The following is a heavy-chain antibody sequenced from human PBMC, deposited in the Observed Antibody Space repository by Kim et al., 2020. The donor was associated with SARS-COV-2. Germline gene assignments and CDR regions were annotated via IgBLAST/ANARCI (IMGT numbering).Heavy chain of an antibody. CDR3: ANGGSGLGGMNV. D-gene: IGHD3-16*01. J-gene: IGHJ6*02. V-gene: IGHV6-1*01. CDR1: GDSVSSNNAA. Sequence: SQTLSLTCAISGDSVSSNNAAWNWIRQSPSRGLEWLGRTYYRSKWFNDYALSVKSRITINPDTSKNHFSLQLSSVTPEDTAVYYRANGGSGLGGMNVWGQGTTVTVSS. CDR2: TYYRSKWFN.